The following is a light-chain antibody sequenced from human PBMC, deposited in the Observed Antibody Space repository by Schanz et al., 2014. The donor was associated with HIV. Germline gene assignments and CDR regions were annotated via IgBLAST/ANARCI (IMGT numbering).Light chain of an antibody. V-gene: IGLV2-14*03. CDR2: NVS. J-gene: IGLJ1*01. CDR3: SSYASSSTPYV. Sequence: QSVLTQPASVSGSPGQSITISCTGSSSDVGTYNSVSWYHQHPGKAPKVMIYNVSNRPSGVSNRFSGSKSGNTASLTISGLQAEDEADYYCSSYASSSTPYVFGTGTKLTVL. CDR1: SSDVGTYNS.